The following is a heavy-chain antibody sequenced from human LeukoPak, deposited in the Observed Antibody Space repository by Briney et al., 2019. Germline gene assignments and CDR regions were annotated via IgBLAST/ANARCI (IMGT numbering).Heavy chain of an antibody. CDR1: TGSLSSNNHY. CDR3: VRDRQHCSGGNCYSEDLPYA. CDR2: IDYSGTT. V-gene: IGHV4-39*07. D-gene: IGHD2-15*01. J-gene: IGHJ5*02. Sequence: SETLSLTCTVSTGSLSSNNHYWGWIRQSQWKGLEWIGSIDYSGTTDYNPSLKSRVTISVDPSKKQFYLKLNSVTAADTAVYYCVRDRQHCSGGNCYSEDLPYAWGQGTLVIVSS.